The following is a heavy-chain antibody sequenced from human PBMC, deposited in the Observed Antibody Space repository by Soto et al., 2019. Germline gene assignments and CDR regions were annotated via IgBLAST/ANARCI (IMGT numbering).Heavy chain of an antibody. V-gene: IGHV4-34*12. Sequence: PSETLSLTCAVSGGSFNANYWSWIRQPPGKGLEWIGEIFHSGSTNYNPSLKSRATISVDTSKNQFSLKLSSVTAADTAIYYCASAQWDDWGHGTRTPAPQ. CDR1: GGSFNANY. CDR3: ASAQWDD. CDR2: IFHSGST. J-gene: IGHJ4*01. D-gene: IGHD2-8*01.